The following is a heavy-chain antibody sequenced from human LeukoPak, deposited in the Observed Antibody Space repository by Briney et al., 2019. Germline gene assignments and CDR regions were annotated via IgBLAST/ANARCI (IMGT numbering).Heavy chain of an antibody. J-gene: IGHJ4*02. CDR2: IDEGGSGK. V-gene: IGHV3-7*01. D-gene: IGHD5-24*01. CDR1: GFHFNKYW. CDR3: ARDRGDGYNYRSPFDS. Sequence: GGSLRLSCAASGFHFNKYWMSWVRQAPGKGLEWVGNIDEGGSGKWYVDSVKGRFTMSRDNAKNSLFLEMNSLRVEDTAIYYCARDRGDGYNYRSPFDSWGQGTLVTVSS.